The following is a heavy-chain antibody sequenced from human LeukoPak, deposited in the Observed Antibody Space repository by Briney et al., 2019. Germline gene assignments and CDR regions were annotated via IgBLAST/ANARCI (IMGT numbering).Heavy chain of an antibody. V-gene: IGHV3-7*03. CDR2: IKQDGSEK. Sequence: GGSLRLFSAASGFTFSSYWMSWVRQAPGKGLEWVANIKQDGSEKYYVDSVKGRFTISRDNAKNSLYLQMNSLRAEDTAVYYCAAAVGFGGDYGMDVWGKGTTVTVSS. D-gene: IGHD3-10*01. CDR1: GFTFSSYW. CDR3: AAAVGFGGDYGMDV. J-gene: IGHJ6*04.